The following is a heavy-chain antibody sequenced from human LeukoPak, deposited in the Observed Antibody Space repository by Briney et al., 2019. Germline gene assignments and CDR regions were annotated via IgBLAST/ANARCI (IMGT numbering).Heavy chain of an antibody. J-gene: IGHJ3*02. V-gene: IGHV4-59*01. Sequence: ASETLSLTCSVSGDSISSYYWSWIRQPPGKGLEWMGYIYYSGSTNYNPSLKSRVTISVDTSMNQFSLKLSSVTPADTAVYYCAREVGDPEDDAFDIWGQGTTVTVSS. CDR1: GDSISSYY. CDR3: AREVGDPEDDAFDI. CDR2: IYYSGST. D-gene: IGHD1-26*01.